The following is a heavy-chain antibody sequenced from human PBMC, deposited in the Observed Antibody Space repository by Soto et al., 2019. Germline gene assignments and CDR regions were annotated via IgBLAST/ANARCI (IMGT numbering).Heavy chain of an antibody. CDR1: GYTFTSYY. CDR2: INPSGGST. V-gene: IGHV1-46*03. Sequence: ASVKVSCKASGYTFTSYYMHWVRQAPGQGLEWMGIINPSGGSTSYAQKFQGRVTMTRDTSTSTVYMELSSLSSEDTAVYYCARDTYDFWSCPPRIYYYYYMDVWGKGTTCTVSS. CDR3: ARDTYDFWSCPPRIYYYYYMDV. J-gene: IGHJ6*03. D-gene: IGHD3-3*01.